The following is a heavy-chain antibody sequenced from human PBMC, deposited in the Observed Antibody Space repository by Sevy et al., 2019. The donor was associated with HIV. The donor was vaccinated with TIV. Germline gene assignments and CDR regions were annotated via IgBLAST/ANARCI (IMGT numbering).Heavy chain of an antibody. CDR2: ISGSGGSGDKT. Sequence: GGSLRLSCAASGFTFSSYAMNWVRQAPGKGLEWVSGISGSGGSGDKTNYADSVKGRFTISRDDSKNSLYLQLNSLRAEDTAIYYCTRSYDSSGYFVYWGQGTLVTGSS. D-gene: IGHD3-22*01. CDR3: TRSYDSSGYFVY. V-gene: IGHV3-23*01. CDR1: GFTFSSYA. J-gene: IGHJ4*02.